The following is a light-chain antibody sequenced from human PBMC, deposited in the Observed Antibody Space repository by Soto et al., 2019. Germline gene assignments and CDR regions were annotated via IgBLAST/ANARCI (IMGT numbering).Light chain of an antibody. CDR1: QTISSW. J-gene: IGKJ1*01. CDR2: KAS. V-gene: IGKV1-5*03. Sequence: DIQMTQSPSALSASVGDRVTSTCRASQTISSWLAWYQQKPGKAPKLLIYKASTLKSGVPSRFSGSGSGTEFTLTINSLQPDDFATYYCQQYDTYWTFGQGTKVDI. CDR3: QQYDTYWT.